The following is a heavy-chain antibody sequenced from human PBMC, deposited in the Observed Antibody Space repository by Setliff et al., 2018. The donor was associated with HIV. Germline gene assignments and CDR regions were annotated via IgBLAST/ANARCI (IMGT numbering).Heavy chain of an antibody. CDR3: ASLFHDTSAPWLNYFDH. CDR1: GGSIGGYY. J-gene: IGHJ4*02. D-gene: IGHD3-22*01. CDR2: IYSGGST. V-gene: IGHV4-59*08. Sequence: SETLSLTCTVSGGSIGGYYWSWIRQPPGTGLEWLGCIYSGGSTNYNPSLKSRVKISVDTSKNQFSLDLSSVTAADTAVYYCASLFHDTSAPWLNYFDHWGQGTLVTVSS.